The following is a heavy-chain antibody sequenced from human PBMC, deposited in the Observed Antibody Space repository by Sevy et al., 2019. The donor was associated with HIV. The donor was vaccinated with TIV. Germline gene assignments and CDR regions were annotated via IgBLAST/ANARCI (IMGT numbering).Heavy chain of an antibody. J-gene: IGHJ3*02. Sequence: GGSLRLSCVGSGFIFSNYDMHWVRQRTGKGLEWVASIGTLADTFYAVSVKGRLTISRENAKNSLFLQMNDLRVGDTAVYFCTRHGILPYGSGKAFDIWGRGTTVTVSS. V-gene: IGHV3-13*01. CDR2: IGTLADT. CDR1: GFIFSNYD. D-gene: IGHD3-10*01. CDR3: TRHGILPYGSGKAFDI.